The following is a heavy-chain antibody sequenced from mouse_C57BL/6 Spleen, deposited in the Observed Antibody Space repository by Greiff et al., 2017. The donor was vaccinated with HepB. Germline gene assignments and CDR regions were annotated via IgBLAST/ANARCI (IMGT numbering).Heavy chain of an antibody. Sequence: VQLQQPGAELVKPGASVKMSCKASGYTFTSYWITWVKQRPGQGLEWIGDIYPGSGSTNYNEKFKSKATLTVDTSSSTAYMQLSSLTSEDSAVYYSARSPITTVVAQEGYWGQGTTLTVSS. CDR2: IYPGSGST. V-gene: IGHV1-55*01. D-gene: IGHD1-1*01. J-gene: IGHJ2*01. CDR1: GYTFTSYW. CDR3: ARSPITTVVAQEGY.